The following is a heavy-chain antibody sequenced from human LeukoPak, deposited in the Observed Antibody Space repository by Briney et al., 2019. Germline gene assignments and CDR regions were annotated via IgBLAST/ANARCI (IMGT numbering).Heavy chain of an antibody. D-gene: IGHD3-16*01. CDR2: ISGGGGST. V-gene: IGHV3-23*01. Sequence: GGSLRLSCAASGFTFTSYSMNWVRQAPGKGLEWVSTISGGGGSTYYADSVKGRFAVSRDNFKNTLYLQMNSLRAEDTALYYCARKLRHRNDCWGQGTLVTVSS. CDR1: GFTFTSYS. CDR3: ARKLRHRNDC. J-gene: IGHJ4*02.